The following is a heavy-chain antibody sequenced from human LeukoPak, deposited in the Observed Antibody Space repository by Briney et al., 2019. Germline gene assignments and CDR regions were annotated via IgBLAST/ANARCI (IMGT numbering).Heavy chain of an antibody. CDR1: GGSISSGDYY. J-gene: IGHJ5*02. Sequence: SETLSLTCTVSGGSISSGDYYWSWIRQPPGKGLEWIGYIYYSGSTYYNPSLKSRVTISVDTSKNQFSLKLSSVTAADTAVYYCAREKSTGYWFDPWGPGTLVTVSS. CDR2: IYYSGST. D-gene: IGHD3-22*01. CDR3: AREKSTGYWFDP. V-gene: IGHV4-30-4*08.